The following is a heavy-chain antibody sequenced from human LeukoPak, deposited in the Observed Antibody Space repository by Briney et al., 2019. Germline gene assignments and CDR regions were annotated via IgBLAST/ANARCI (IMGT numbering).Heavy chain of an antibody. D-gene: IGHD6-19*01. J-gene: IGHJ6*02. CDR3: ARDGQWLVYYYYGMDV. CDR1: GYTVTSYG. Sequence: GASVKVSCKASGYTVTSYGISWVRQAPGQGLEWMGWTSAYNGNTNYAQKLQGRVTMTTDTSTSTAYMELRSLRSDDTAVYYCARDGQWLVYYYYGMDVWGQGTTVTVSS. V-gene: IGHV1-18*01. CDR2: TSAYNGNT.